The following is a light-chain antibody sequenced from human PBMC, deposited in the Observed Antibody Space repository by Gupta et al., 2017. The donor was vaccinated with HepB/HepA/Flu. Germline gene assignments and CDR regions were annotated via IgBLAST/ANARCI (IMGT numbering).Light chain of an antibody. CDR2: GAS. CDR1: QSVSSSY. Sequence: EIVLTQSPGTLSLSPGGRATLSCRASQSVSSSYLAWYQQRPGQAPRLLIYGASSRATGISDRFSGSGSGTDFTLTISRLEPEDFAVYYGQQYGSSPWTFGQGTKVEIK. J-gene: IGKJ1*01. V-gene: IGKV3-20*01. CDR3: QQYGSSPWT.